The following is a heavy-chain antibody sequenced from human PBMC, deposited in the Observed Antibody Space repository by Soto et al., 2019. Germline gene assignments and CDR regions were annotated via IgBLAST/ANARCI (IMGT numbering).Heavy chain of an antibody. D-gene: IGHD3-10*01. CDR1: GYSFTSYW. Sequence: GESLKISCKGSGYSFTSYWISWVRQMPGKGLEWMGRIDPSDSYTNYSPSFQGHVTISADKSISTAYLQWSSLKASDTAMYYCTRPLARTGVRGVTAYYYYGMDVWGQGTRVTVSS. CDR3: TRPLARTGVRGVTAYYYYGMDV. CDR2: IDPSDSYT. V-gene: IGHV5-10-1*01. J-gene: IGHJ6*02.